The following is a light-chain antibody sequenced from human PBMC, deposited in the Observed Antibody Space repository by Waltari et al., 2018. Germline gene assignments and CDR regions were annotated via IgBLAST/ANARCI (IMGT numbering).Light chain of an antibody. V-gene: IGLV1-40*01. J-gene: IGLJ3*02. CDR3: QSFDSNVRGGVV. CDR2: GNT. Sequence: QSILTQPTSVSGAPGQRVTIPCTGSSSNIGAGHDVHWYQAFPGTAPKLLIYGNTNRPSGVPDRFSGSKSGSSASLAINGLQAEDEADYYCQSFDSNVRGGVVFGGGTKVTVL. CDR1: SSNIGAGHD.